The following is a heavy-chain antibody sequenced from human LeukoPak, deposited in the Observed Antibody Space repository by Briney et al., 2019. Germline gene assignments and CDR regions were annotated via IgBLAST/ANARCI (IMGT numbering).Heavy chain of an antibody. CDR3: ARDLVTVTKGFDI. D-gene: IGHD4-17*01. Sequence: SETLSLTCAVSADSFSSHYWTWIRQPPGKGLEWIGYIPYIGSTNYNPSLKSRVTISIDTSKNQFSLKMSSVTAADTAVYYCARDLVTVTKGFDIWGQGTMVSVSS. CDR2: IPYIGST. J-gene: IGHJ3*02. CDR1: ADSFSSHY. V-gene: IGHV4-59*11.